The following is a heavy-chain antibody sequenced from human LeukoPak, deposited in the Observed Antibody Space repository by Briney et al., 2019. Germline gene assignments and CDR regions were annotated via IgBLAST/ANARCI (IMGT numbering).Heavy chain of an antibody. CDR2: INPNSGGT. Sequence: ASVNVSCKASGYTFTGYYIHWVRPAPGQGLEGMGWINPNSGGTNYPQKFQDRVTMTRDTSISTAYMELSRLRSDDTALYYCARSDSSGWKDSWGQGTLVTVSS. J-gene: IGHJ4*02. D-gene: IGHD6-19*01. CDR1: GYTFTGYY. CDR3: ARSDSSGWKDS. V-gene: IGHV1-2*02.